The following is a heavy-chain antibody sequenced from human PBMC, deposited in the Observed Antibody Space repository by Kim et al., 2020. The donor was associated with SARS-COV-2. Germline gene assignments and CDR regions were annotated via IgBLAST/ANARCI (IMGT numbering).Heavy chain of an antibody. J-gene: IGHJ4*01. D-gene: IGHD3-3*01. CDR2: IYYSGST. CDR3: SRGVLITIFGVVREFDY. V-gene: IGHV4-59*01. CDR1: GGSISSYY. Sequence: SETLSLTCTVSGGSISSYYWSWIRQPPGKGLEWIGYIYYSGSTNYNPSLKSRVTISVDTSKNQFSLKLSSVTAADTAAYYWSRGVLITIFGVVREFDYW.